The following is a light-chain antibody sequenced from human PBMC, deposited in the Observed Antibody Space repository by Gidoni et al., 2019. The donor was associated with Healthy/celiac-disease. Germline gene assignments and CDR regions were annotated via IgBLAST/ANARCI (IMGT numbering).Light chain of an antibody. CDR2: RNN. CDR3: AAWDDSLSGYVV. J-gene: IGLJ2*01. V-gene: IGLV1-47*01. CDR1: SSNLGSNY. Sequence: QSVLTQPPYASGTPGQRVTIPCSGSSSNLGSNYLYWYQQLPGTATKLLIYRNNQRPSGFPDRFSGSKSGTSASLAIIGLRSEDEADYYCAAWDDSLSGYVVFGGGTKLTVL.